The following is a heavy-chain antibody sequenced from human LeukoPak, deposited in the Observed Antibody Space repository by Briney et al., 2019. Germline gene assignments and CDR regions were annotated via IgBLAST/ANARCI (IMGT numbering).Heavy chain of an antibody. D-gene: IGHD3-10*01. Sequence: PSETLSLTCTVSGGSISSGSYYWSWIRQPAGKGLEWIGRIYTSGSTNYNPSLKSRVTISVDTSKNQFSLKLSSVTAADTAVYYCARVGYYGVVRIFDYWGQGTLVTVFS. J-gene: IGHJ4*02. V-gene: IGHV4-61*02. CDR3: ARVGYYGVVRIFDY. CDR1: GGSISSGSYY. CDR2: IYTSGST.